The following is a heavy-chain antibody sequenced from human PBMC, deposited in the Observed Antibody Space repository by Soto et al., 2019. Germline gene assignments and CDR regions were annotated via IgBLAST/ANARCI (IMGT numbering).Heavy chain of an antibody. D-gene: IGHD6-13*01. J-gene: IGHJ4*02. CDR1: GFTFSSYA. Sequence: PGGSLRLSCAASGFTFSSYAMHWVRQAPGKGLEWVAVISYDGSTIYYADSVKGRFSISRDNSKNTLHLDMHNLRPEDTAVYYCVKVGGSSSWYRFYFDYWGQGTLVTVSS. V-gene: IGHV3-30*18. CDR3: VKVGGSSSWYRFYFDY. CDR2: ISYDGSTI.